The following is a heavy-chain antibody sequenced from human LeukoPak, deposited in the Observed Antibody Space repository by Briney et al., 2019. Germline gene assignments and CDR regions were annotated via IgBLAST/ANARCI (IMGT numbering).Heavy chain of an antibody. V-gene: IGHV3-15*01. Sequence: GGSLRLSCAASGFTFTNAWMYWVRQAPGKGLEWVGHKSKTDGGTSDYAAPVTGRFTISRDDSRSTLYLEMNSLKTEDTGVYYCSTLWYGAWGQGTLVTVSS. J-gene: IGHJ5*02. CDR1: GFTFTNAW. CDR2: KSKTDGGTS. CDR3: STLWYGA. D-gene: IGHD3-10*01.